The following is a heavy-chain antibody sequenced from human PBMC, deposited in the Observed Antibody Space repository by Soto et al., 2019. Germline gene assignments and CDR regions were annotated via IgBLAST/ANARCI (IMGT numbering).Heavy chain of an antibody. CDR2: IIPLFRNT. CDR1: GDMFRNSA. CDR3: ASARLSNGDPNVYFFYGLDV. J-gene: IGHJ6*02. D-gene: IGHD6-6*01. Sequence: QVQLVHSGSELERPGSSVTVSCKAAGDMFRNSAFTWVRQAPAQGLACMGVIIPLFRNTDGAQKCQGRVNLKADESTSSLYMEVSSLTSEDTAVYYCASARLSNGDPNVYFFYGLDVWGQGTTITVSS. V-gene: IGHV1-69*01.